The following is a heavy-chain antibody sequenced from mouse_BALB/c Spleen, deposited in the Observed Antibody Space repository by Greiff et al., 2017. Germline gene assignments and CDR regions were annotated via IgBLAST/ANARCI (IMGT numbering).Heavy chain of an antibody. CDR2: IYPGSGST. CDR3: TRPHYDGAWFAY. D-gene: IGHD1-2*01. J-gene: IGHJ3*01. Sequence: LKQPGSELVRPGASVKLSCKASGYTFTSYWMHWVKQRPGQGLEWIGNIYPGSGSTNYDEKFKSKATLTVDTSSSTAYMQLSSLTSEDSAVYYCTRPHYDGAWFAYWGQGTLVTVSA. CDR1: GYTFTSYW. V-gene: IGHV1S22*01.